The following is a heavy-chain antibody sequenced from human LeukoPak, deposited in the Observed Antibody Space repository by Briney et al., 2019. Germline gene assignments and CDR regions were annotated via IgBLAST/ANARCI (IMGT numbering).Heavy chain of an antibody. CDR1: GCSFTSCC. V-gene: IGHV5-51*01. CDR3: GMSGDRVPLQDDVFDV. Sequence: ESLKISCWVSGCSFTSCCIGCLLHMPGRGLQWMGIIYTGDSGTTYGPSFQGQVTISVDKSINTAYLQWSSLQASDTAMYYCGMSGDRVPLQDDVFDVWGQGTMVTVST. D-gene: IGHD1-26*01. J-gene: IGHJ3*01. CDR2: IYTGDSGT.